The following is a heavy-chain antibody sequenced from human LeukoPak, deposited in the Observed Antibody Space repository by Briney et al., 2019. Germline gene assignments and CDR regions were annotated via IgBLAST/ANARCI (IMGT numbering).Heavy chain of an antibody. D-gene: IGHD4-17*01. Sequence: SETLSLTCTVSGGSISSGDYYWRWIRQHPGKGLEWIGYIYYSGSTYYNPSLESRFTISLDTSKNQFSLKLSSVTAADTAVYYCARYHYGYGYWGQGTLVTVSS. CDR1: GGSISSGDYY. V-gene: IGHV4-31*03. J-gene: IGHJ4*02. CDR3: ARYHYGYGY. CDR2: IYYSGST.